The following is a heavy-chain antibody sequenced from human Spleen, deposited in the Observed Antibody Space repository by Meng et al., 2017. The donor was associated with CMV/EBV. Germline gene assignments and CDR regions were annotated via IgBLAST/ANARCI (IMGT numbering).Heavy chain of an antibody. Sequence: GGSLRLSCAASGFTFSNAWMSWVRQAPGKGLEWVSSITSGSTYMFYADSVKGRFTISRDNAENSLFLQMDRLVDEDTAVYYCARDADRRDDYWGRGTLVTVSS. CDR1: GFTFSNAW. CDR2: ITSGSTYM. V-gene: IGHV3-21*01. J-gene: IGHJ4*02. D-gene: IGHD1-14*01. CDR3: ARDADRRDDY.